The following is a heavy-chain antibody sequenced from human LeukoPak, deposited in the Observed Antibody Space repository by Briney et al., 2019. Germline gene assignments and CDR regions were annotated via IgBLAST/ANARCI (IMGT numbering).Heavy chain of an antibody. J-gene: IGHJ3*01. Sequence: SETLSLTCAVYGGSFSGYYWGWIRQPPGKELEWIGNKHYTGSTFYNPSVKSRVTISVDTSKNQFSLELTSVTAADTAMYFCARFYRGFYDSSAYYYDVLGFDFWGQGTMVTVSS. CDR2: KHYTGST. CDR3: ARFYRGFYDSSAYYYDVLGFDF. V-gene: IGHV4-34*01. CDR1: GGSFSGYY. D-gene: IGHD3-22*01.